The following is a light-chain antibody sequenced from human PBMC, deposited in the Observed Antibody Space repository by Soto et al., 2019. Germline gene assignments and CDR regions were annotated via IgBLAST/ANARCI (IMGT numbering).Light chain of an antibody. Sequence: VLTQPASVSGSPGQSITISCTGTSSDVGSYNLVSWYQQHPGKAPKLMIYEGTKRPSGVSDRFSGSRSGNTASLTISGLQAEDEADYYCCSYASSSTYVFGTGTKVTVL. J-gene: IGLJ1*01. CDR1: SSDVGSYNL. CDR3: CSYASSSTYV. CDR2: EGT. V-gene: IGLV2-23*01.